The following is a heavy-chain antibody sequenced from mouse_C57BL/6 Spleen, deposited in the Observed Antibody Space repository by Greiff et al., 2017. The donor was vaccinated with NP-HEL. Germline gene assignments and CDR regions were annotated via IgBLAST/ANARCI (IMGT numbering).Heavy chain of an antibody. CDR2: IDPSDSYT. D-gene: IGHD3-3*01. V-gene: IGHV1-69*01. CDR1: GYTFTSYW. Sequence: QVQLKQPGAELVMPGASVKLSCKASGYTFTSYWMHWVKQRPGQGLEWIGEIDPSDSYTNYNQKFKGKSTLTVDKSSSTAYMQLSSLTSEDSAVYYCARWGTGFAYWGQGTLVTVSA. CDR3: ARWGTGFAY. J-gene: IGHJ3*01.